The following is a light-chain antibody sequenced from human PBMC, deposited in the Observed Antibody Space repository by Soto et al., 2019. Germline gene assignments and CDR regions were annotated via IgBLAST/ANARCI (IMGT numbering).Light chain of an antibody. CDR2: DAS. J-gene: IGKJ1*01. CDR1: QGITND. Sequence: DIQMTQSPSSLSAYVGDRVTITSRESQGITNDLGWYQQKPGKAPKRLIYDASTWHSGVPSRFSGSGSGTEFTLTISSLQPEDSATYYCLQHNTYPWTFCQGTKVEIK. V-gene: IGKV1-17*01. CDR3: LQHNTYPWT.